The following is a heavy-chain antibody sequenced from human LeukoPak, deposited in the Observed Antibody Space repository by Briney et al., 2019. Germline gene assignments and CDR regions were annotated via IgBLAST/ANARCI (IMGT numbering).Heavy chain of an antibody. CDR1: GGTFSSYA. Sequence: SVKVSCKVSGGTFSSYAISWVRQAPGQGLEWMGRIIPIFRIANYAQKFQGRVTITADKSTSTAYMELSSLRSEDTAVYYCARDLTRDGYNHDIRYGMDVWGQGTTVTVSS. V-gene: IGHV1-69*04. J-gene: IGHJ6*02. D-gene: IGHD5-24*01. CDR2: IIPIFRIA. CDR3: ARDLTRDGYNHDIRYGMDV.